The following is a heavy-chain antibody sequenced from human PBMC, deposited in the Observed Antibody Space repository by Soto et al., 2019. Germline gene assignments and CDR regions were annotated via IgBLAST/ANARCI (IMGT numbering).Heavy chain of an antibody. Sequence: ASVEVSCKASGYSFSSYPISWVRQAPGQGLEWMGWISTYNGNTNYAQKLQGRVTMTTDTSTSTAYMELRSLRSEDTAVYYCARGLPLAADYWGQGTLVTVSS. J-gene: IGHJ4*02. CDR3: ARGLPLAADY. V-gene: IGHV1-18*01. CDR2: ISTYNGNT. CDR1: GYSFSSYP.